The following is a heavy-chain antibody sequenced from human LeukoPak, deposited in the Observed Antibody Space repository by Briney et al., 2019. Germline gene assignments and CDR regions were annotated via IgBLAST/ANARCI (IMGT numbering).Heavy chain of an antibody. Sequence: GGSLRLSCAASGFTFRNYWMSWVRQAPGKGLEWVANIQEDASEKHYVDSVKGRFTISRDNAKNSLYLQSLFLQMNSLRAEDTAVYYCARLGISGVDAFDIWGQGTMVTVSS. D-gene: IGHD1-20*01. J-gene: IGHJ3*02. CDR1: GFTFRNYW. V-gene: IGHV3-7*03. CDR2: IQEDASEK. CDR3: ARLGISGVDAFDI.